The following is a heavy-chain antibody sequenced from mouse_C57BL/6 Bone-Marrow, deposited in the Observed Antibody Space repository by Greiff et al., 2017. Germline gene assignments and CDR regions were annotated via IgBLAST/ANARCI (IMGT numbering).Heavy chain of an antibody. CDR1: GFTFSSYA. CDR3: ARDRGYDGYYVEAMDY. V-gene: IGHV5-4*01. CDR2: ISDGGSYT. J-gene: IGHJ4*01. D-gene: IGHD2-3*01. Sequence: EVKVVESGGGLVKPGGSLKLSCAASGFTFSSYAMSWVRQTPEKRLEWVATISDGGSYTYYPDNVKGRFTISRDNAKNNLYLQMSHLKSEDTAMYYCARDRGYDGYYVEAMDYWGQGTSVTVSS.